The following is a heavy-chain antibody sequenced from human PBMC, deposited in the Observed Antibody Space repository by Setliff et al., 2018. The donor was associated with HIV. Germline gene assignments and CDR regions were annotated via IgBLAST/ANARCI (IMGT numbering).Heavy chain of an antibody. CDR2: IGTGGDT. CDR3: AREIQVVYTVGHYFYGMDV. J-gene: IGHJ6*02. V-gene: IGHV3-13*01. D-gene: IGHD4-17*01. CDR1: GFIFSSHD. Sequence: GESLKISCEASGFIFSSHDFHWVRQAAGQGLEWVSAIGTGGDTYYVDSVKGRFTISRDNARSSLYLQMNNLGAGDTAVYYCAREIQVVYTVGHYFYGMDVWGQGTAVTVSS.